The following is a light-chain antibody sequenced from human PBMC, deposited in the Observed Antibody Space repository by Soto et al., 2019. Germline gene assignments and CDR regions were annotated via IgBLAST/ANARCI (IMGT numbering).Light chain of an antibody. CDR1: QRIASA. CDR2: QAS. CDR3: LQYYDFPFT. Sequence: DIQMTQSPSTLSAYVGDRVTITCRASQRIASAVAWYQQRPGKAPNLLIYQASSLESGVPSRFSGSASGAEFTLTFTSLQSDDFATYFCLQYYDFPFTFGGGTKVEI. V-gene: IGKV1-5*03. J-gene: IGKJ4*01.